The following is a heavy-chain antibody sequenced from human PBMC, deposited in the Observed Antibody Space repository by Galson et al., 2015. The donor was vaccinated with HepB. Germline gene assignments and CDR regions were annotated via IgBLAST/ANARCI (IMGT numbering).Heavy chain of an antibody. J-gene: IGHJ4*02. D-gene: IGHD6-6*01. CDR1: GGSISSSNW. CDR2: IYHSGST. V-gene: IGHV4-4*02. CDR3: AREGLAARPGGD. Sequence: ETLSLTCAVSGGSISSSNWWSWVRQPPGKGLEWIVEIYHSGSTNYNPSLKSRVTISVNKSKNQFSLKLSSVTAADTAVYYCAREGLAARPGGDWGQGTLVTVS.